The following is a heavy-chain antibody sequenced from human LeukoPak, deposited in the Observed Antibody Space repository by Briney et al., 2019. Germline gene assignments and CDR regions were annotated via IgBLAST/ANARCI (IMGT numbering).Heavy chain of an antibody. Sequence: GGSLRLSCAASGFTFSSYGMHWVRQAPGKGLEWVAFIRYDGSNKYYADFVKGRFTISRDNSKNTLYLQMNSLRAEDTAVYYCATNGGLGYRSGGSCLLIDYWGQGTLVTVSS. D-gene: IGHD2-15*01. CDR1: GFTFSSYG. CDR2: IRYDGSNK. J-gene: IGHJ4*02. CDR3: ATNGGLGYRSGGSCLLIDY. V-gene: IGHV3-30*02.